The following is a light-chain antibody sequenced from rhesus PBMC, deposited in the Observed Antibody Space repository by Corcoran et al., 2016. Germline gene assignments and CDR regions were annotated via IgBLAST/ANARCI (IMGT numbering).Light chain of an antibody. J-gene: IGKJ1*01. CDR3: QQYNSLPWT. Sequence: DIQMTQSPSSVSASVGDRVTITCRASQGISSYLAWYQQKPGTAPKLLIYYATPLQSGVPSRFSGSGSGTEFTLPISSLQPEDFATYYCQQYNSLPWTFGQGTKVEIK. CDR1: QGISSY. V-gene: IGKV1-25*01. CDR2: YAT.